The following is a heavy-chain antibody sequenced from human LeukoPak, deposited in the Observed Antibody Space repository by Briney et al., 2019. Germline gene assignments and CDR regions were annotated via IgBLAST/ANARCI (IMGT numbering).Heavy chain of an antibody. CDR1: GYTFTSYG. Sequence: ASVKVSCKASGYTFTSYGISWVRQAPGQGLEWMGWISAYNGNTNYAQKLQGRVTMTTDTSTSTAYMELRSLRSDDTAVYYCASRNNIGSGSYYRGNDAFDIWGQGTMVTVSS. CDR2: ISAYNGNT. D-gene: IGHD3-10*01. CDR3: ASRNNIGSGSYYRGNDAFDI. J-gene: IGHJ3*02. V-gene: IGHV1-18*01.